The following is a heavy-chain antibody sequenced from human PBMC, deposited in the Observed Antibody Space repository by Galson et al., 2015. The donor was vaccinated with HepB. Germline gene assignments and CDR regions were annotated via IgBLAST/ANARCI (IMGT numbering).Heavy chain of an antibody. CDR2: INPNSGGT. D-gene: IGHD6-13*01. J-gene: IGHJ3*02. CDR3: ARDQPDPYSSSWPNAFDI. CDR1: GYTFTGYY. Sequence: SVKVSCKASGYTFTGYYMHWVRQAPGQGLEWMGWINPNSGGTNYAQKFQGWVTMTRDTSISTAYMELSRLRSDDTAVYYCARDQPDPYSSSWPNAFDIWGQGTMVTVSS. V-gene: IGHV1-2*04.